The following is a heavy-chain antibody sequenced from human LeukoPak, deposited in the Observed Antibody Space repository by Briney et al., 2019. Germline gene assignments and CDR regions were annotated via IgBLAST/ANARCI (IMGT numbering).Heavy chain of an antibody. Sequence: GGSLRLSCAASGFTFNNYWMNWVRQAPGKGLESVANIKQDGSEKYYVDSVKGRFTISRDNAKNSLNLQMNSLGAEDTAVYYCARGRGSDMWGQGTMVTVSS. D-gene: IGHD3-10*01. J-gene: IGHJ3*02. CDR1: GFTFNNYW. CDR3: ARGRGSDM. V-gene: IGHV3-7*04. CDR2: IKQDGSEK.